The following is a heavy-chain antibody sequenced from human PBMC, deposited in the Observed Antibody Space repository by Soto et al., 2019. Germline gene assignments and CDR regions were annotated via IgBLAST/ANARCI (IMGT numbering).Heavy chain of an antibody. V-gene: IGHV1-46*01. CDR2: INPNGGRT. CDR1: GVTSATYY. D-gene: IGHD2-15*01. CDR3: ARDYPGGKNFDY. J-gene: IGHJ4*02. Sequence: ASVKVSWRASGVTSATYYMHWVRQAPGQGLEWVGIINPNGGRTTYAQKFQGRLTMSADTSTTTVYMELSSLRSEDTAIYSCARDYPGGKNFDYWGQGTLVTVSS.